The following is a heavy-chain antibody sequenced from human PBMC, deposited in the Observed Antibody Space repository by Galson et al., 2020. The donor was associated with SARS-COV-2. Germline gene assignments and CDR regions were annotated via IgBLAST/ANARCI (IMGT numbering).Heavy chain of an antibody. J-gene: IGHJ4*02. CDR3: ARDSYYYDNSGYFNL. D-gene: IGHD3-22*01. Sequence: ASLKVSCKASGYTFSGNYIHWVRQVPGQGLEWMGWINPNGGGTSYALRFQGRVTMTRDTSITTAYMELSRLTSDDTAVYYCARDSYYYDNSGYFNLWGQGSLVTVSS. V-gene: IGHV1-2*02. CDR1: GYTFSGNY. CDR2: INPNGGGT.